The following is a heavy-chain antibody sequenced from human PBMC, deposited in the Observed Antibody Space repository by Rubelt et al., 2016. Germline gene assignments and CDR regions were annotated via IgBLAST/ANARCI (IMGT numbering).Heavy chain of an antibody. CDR2: IKQDGSEK. D-gene: IGHD3-10*01. CDR3: AREDGSGGYGMDV. J-gene: IGHJ6*02. CDR1: GFTFNNYW. Sequence: GFTFNNYWMNWVRQAPGKGLEWVANIKQDGSEKYYVDSVKGRFTISRDNAKNSLYLQMNSLRAEDTAVYYCAREDGSGGYGMDVWGQGTTVTVSS. V-gene: IGHV3-7*01.